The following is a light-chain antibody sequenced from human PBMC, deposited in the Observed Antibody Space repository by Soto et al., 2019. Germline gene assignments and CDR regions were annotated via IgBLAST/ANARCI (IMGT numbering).Light chain of an antibody. J-gene: IGKJ1*01. CDR2: KAS. V-gene: IGKV1-5*03. CDR3: QYWDDYSWT. CDR1: QSITDW. Sequence: DIQMTQSPSTLSASVGDRVTITSRASQSITDWLAWYQQKPGKAPKFLIYKASNLEGGVPSRFSGSGSGTEFTLTISSVQPDDFATYYCQYWDDYSWTFGQGTKVEIK.